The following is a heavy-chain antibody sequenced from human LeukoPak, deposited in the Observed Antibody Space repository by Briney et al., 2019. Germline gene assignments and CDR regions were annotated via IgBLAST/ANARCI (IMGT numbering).Heavy chain of an antibody. J-gene: IGHJ4*02. Sequence: PGGSLRLSCAASGFTFSSYWMHWVRQAPGKGLGWVSRINSDGSSTIYADSVKGRFTISRDNAKNTLYLQMNSLRAEDTAVYYCAREGAYSSSSLDYWGQGTLVTVSS. CDR2: INSDGSST. V-gene: IGHV3-74*01. CDR3: AREGAYSSSSLDY. CDR1: GFTFSSYW. D-gene: IGHD6-6*01.